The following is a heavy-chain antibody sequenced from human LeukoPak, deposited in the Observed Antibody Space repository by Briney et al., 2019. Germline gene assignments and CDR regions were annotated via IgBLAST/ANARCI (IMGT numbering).Heavy chain of an antibody. CDR2: MNPNSGNT. Sequence: ASVNVSCKASGYTFTSYDINWVRQATGQGLEWMGWMNPNSGNTGYAQKFQGRVTMTRNTSISTAYMELSSLRSEDTAVYYCASLTPSSLYYYGMDVWGQGTTVTVSS. CDR3: ASLTPSSLYYYGMDV. CDR1: GYTFTSYD. V-gene: IGHV1-8*01. D-gene: IGHD3-16*01. J-gene: IGHJ6*02.